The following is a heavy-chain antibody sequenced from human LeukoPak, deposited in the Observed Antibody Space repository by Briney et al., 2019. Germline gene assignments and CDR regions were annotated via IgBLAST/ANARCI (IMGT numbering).Heavy chain of an antibody. J-gene: IGHJ4*02. V-gene: IGHV4-34*01. CDR2: INHSGST. D-gene: IGHD5-18*01. Sequence: SETLSLTCAVYGGSFSGYYWSWIRQPPGKGLEWIGEINHSGSTNYNPSLKSRVTISVDTSKNQFSLKLSSVTAADTAVYYCARGAAYSYGYLTDYWGQGALVTVSS. CDR1: GGSFSGYY. CDR3: ARGAAYSYGYLTDY.